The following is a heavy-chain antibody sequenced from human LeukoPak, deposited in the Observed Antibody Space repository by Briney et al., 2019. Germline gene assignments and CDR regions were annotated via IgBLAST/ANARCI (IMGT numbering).Heavy chain of an antibody. CDR2: ISGSGGST. V-gene: IGHV3-23*01. Sequence: AISGSGGSTYYADSVKGRFTISRDNSKNTLYLQMNSLRAEDTAVYYCAREYYDFWSGYPLDYWGQGTLVTVSS. J-gene: IGHJ4*02. D-gene: IGHD3-3*01. CDR3: AREYYDFWSGYPLDY.